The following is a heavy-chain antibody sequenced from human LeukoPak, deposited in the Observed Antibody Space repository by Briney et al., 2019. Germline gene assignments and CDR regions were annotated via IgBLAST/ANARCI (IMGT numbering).Heavy chain of an antibody. CDR3: ARGHYYDSRSDY. J-gene: IGHJ4*02. V-gene: IGHV4-34*01. Sequence: SETLSLTCAVYGGSFSGYYWSWIRQPPGKGLEWTGEINHSGSTNYNPSLKSRVTISVDTSKNQFSLKLSSVTAADTAVYYCARGHYYDSRSDYWGQGTLVTVSS. D-gene: IGHD3-22*01. CDR1: GGSFSGYY. CDR2: INHSGST.